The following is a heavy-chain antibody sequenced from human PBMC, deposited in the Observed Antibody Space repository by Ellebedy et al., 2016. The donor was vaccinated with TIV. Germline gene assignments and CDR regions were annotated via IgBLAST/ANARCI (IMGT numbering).Heavy chain of an antibody. D-gene: IGHD2-2*01. Sequence: ASVKVSCXASGYTFTGYYMHWVRQAPGQGLEWMGWINPNSGGTNYAQKFQGRVTMTRDTSISTAYMELSRLRSDDTAVYYCASWCSSTSCPNDAFDIWGQGTMVTVSS. J-gene: IGHJ3*02. CDR2: INPNSGGT. CDR3: ASWCSSTSCPNDAFDI. CDR1: GYTFTGYY. V-gene: IGHV1-2*02.